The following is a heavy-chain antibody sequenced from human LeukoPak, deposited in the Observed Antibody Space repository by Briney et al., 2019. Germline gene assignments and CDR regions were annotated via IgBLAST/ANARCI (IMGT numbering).Heavy chain of an antibody. D-gene: IGHD6-13*01. CDR2: ISYDGSNK. CDR3: AKAQDGYSSSLGDY. J-gene: IGHJ4*02. CDR1: GFTFSSYG. V-gene: IGHV3-30*18. Sequence: GGSLRLSCAASGFTFSSYGMHWVRQAPGKGLEWVAVISYDGSNKYYADSVKGRFTISRDNSKNTLYLQMNSLRAEDTAVYYCAKAQDGYSSSLGDYWGQGTLVTVSS.